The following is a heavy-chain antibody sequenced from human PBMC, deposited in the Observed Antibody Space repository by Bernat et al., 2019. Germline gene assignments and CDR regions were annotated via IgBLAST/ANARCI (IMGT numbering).Heavy chain of an antibody. CDR3: VRSTHPDY. J-gene: IGHJ4*02. CDR1: GFTFSSYA. Sequence: QVQLVESGGGVVQPGRSLRLSCAASGFTFSSYAMHWVRQAPGKGLEWVAVISYDGSNKYYADSVKGRFTISRDNSKNTLYLQMNSLRAEDTAVYYCVRSTHPDYWGQGTLVTVSS. D-gene: IGHD6-6*01. V-gene: IGHV3-30*07. CDR2: ISYDGSNK.